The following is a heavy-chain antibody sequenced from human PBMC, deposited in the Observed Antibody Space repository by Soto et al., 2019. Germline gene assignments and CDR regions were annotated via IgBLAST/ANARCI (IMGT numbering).Heavy chain of an antibody. CDR3: ARDQSFDRNYYYGIDV. V-gene: IGHV3-13*04. Sequence: PGGSLRLSCTASGFNFSSYDMHWVRQATGKGLEWVSAIGTAGDTYYPGSVKGRFTISRENAKNSLYLQMNSLRAGDTAVYYCARDQSFDRNYYYGIDVWGQGTTVTVSS. CDR1: GFNFSSYD. J-gene: IGHJ6*02. CDR2: IGTAGDT.